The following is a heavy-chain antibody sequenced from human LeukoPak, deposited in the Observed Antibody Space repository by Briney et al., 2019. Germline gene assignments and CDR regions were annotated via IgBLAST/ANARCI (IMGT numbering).Heavy chain of an antibody. J-gene: IGHJ4*02. CDR3: ARHGRMVIMSKFSTGIDQ. D-gene: IGHD2-8*01. CDR2: IYYTGMT. CDR1: DGSIINYF. V-gene: IGHV4-59*08. Sequence: LETLSLTCTVPDGSIINYFWSWIRQPPGKGLEWIGYIYYTGMTNSNPSLKSRVTISMDTSKNQFSLNLRSVTAADTAIYYCARHGRMVIMSKFSTGIDQWGQGTLVTVSS.